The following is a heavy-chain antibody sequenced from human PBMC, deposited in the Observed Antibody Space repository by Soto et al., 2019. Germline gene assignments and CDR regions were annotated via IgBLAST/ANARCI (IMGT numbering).Heavy chain of an antibody. V-gene: IGHV4-31*03. D-gene: IGHD1-1*01. J-gene: IGHJ6*02. CDR1: VGSISIGGYY. CDR2: IYYSGST. Sequence: QVQLQGSGQGLWKPSQTLSLTCTVSVGSISIGGYYWSWIRRHPGKGLEWIGYIYYSGSTYYNPSLKSRVTISVDTSKNQFSLKLSSVTAADTAVYYCARGWNERMDVWGQGTTVTVSS. CDR3: ARGWNERMDV.